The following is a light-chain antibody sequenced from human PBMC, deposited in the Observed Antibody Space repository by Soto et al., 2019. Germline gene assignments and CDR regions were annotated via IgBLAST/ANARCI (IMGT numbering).Light chain of an antibody. CDR2: DVR. CDR3: TSYTSSSTLCV. Sequence: SALTQPASVSGSPGQSITISCTGTSSDVGGYNYVSWYQQHPGKAPKLMIYDVRNRASGASNRFSGSKSGNTASLTISGLQAEDEADYYCTSYTSSSTLCVFGTGTKVTVL. J-gene: IGLJ1*01. CDR1: SSDVGGYNY. V-gene: IGLV2-14*01.